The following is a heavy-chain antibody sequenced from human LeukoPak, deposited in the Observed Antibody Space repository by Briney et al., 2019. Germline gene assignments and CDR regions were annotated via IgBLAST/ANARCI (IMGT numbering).Heavy chain of an antibody. J-gene: IGHJ3*02. CDR1: GGTFSSYA. V-gene: IGHV1-69*13. CDR3: ASLPARRITIFGVVAHDAFDI. CDR2: IIPIFGTA. D-gene: IGHD3-3*01. Sequence: GASVKVSCKASGGTFSSYAISWVRQAPGQGLEWMGGIIPIFGTANYAQKFQDRVTITADESTSTAYMELSSLRSEDTAVYYCASLPARRITIFGVVAHDAFDIWGQGTMVTVSS.